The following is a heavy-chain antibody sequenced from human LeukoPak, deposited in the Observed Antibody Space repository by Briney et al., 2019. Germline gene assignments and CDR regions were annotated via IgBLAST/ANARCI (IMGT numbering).Heavy chain of an antibody. CDR2: ISNGGTT. D-gene: IGHD1-1*01. Sequence: PSETLSLTCTVSGDSISKYYWSWIRQPPGEGLEWIGYISNGGTTKYNPSLKSRATISVDTSNNQLSLRLSPVTAADTAVYHCVRLQPNTGEWAFDIWGQGTMVSVSS. CDR1: GDSISKYY. V-gene: IGHV4-59*01. J-gene: IGHJ3*02. CDR3: VRLQPNTGEWAFDI.